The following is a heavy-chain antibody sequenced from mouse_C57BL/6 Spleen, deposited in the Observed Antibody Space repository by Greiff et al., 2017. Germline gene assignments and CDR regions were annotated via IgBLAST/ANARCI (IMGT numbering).Heavy chain of an antibody. V-gene: IGHV14-4*01. D-gene: IGHD1-1*01. J-gene: IGHJ3*01. CDR3: TRYYYGSFAY. CDR2: IDPENGDT. Sequence: VQLQQSGAELVRPGASVKLSCTASGFNIKDDYMHWVKQRPEQGLEWIGWIDPENGDTEYASKFQGKATITADTSSNTAYLQLSSLTSEDTAVYYCTRYYYGSFAYWGQGTLVTVSA. CDR1: GFNIKDDY.